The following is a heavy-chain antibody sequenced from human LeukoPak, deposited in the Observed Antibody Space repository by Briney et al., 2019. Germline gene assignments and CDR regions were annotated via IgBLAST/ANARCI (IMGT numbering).Heavy chain of an antibody. CDR1: EFTFNNYA. D-gene: IGHD3-22*01. CDR2: ISGSGGST. Sequence: PGGSLRLSCAASEFTFNNYAMSWVRQAPGKGLEWVSGISGSGGSTYYGDSVKGRFTISRDNSKNTLYLQMNSLRAEDTAVYYCAKSQGSGYYSGHIDYWGQGTLVTVSA. J-gene: IGHJ4*02. CDR3: AKSQGSGYYSGHIDY. V-gene: IGHV3-23*01.